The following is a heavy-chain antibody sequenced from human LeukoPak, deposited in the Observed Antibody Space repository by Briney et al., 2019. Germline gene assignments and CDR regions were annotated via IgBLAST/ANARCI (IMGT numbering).Heavy chain of an antibody. CDR1: GFTFSNAW. V-gene: IGHV3-15*01. CDR2: IKSKTDGGTT. Sequence: GGSLRLSCAASGFTFSNAWMSWVRQAPGKGLEWVGRIKSKTDGGTTDYAAPVKGRFTISRDDSKNTLYLQMNSLKTEDTAVYYRTTLTGTTTGYYYYYYMDVWGKGTTVTVSS. D-gene: IGHD1-20*01. J-gene: IGHJ6*03. CDR3: TTLTGTTTGYYYYYYMDV.